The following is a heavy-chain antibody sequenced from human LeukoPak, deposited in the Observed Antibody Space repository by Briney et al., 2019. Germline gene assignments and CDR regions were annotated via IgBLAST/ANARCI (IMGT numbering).Heavy chain of an antibody. CDR2: IYYSGST. Sequence: PSETLSPTCTVSGGSISSSSYYWGWIRQPPGKGLEWIGSIYYSGSTYYNPSLKSRVTISVDTSKNQFSLKLSSVTAADTAVYYCARDYSPTYFDYWGQGTLVTVSS. CDR1: GGSISSSSYY. CDR3: ARDYSPTYFDY. V-gene: IGHV4-39*07. J-gene: IGHJ4*02. D-gene: IGHD2-15*01.